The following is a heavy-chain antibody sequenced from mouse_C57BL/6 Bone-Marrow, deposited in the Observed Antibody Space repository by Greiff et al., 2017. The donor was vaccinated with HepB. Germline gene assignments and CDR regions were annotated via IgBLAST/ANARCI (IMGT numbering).Heavy chain of an antibody. CDR2: IDPANGNT. D-gene: IGHD2-5*01. CDR3: AMDLYCSNRGAMDY. V-gene: IGHV14-3*01. CDR1: GFNIKNTY. Sequence: VQLKQSVAELVRPGASVKLSCTASGFNIKNTYMHWVKQRPEQGLEWIGRIDPANGNTKYAPKFQGKATITADTSSNTAYLQLSSLTSEDTAIYYCAMDLYCSNRGAMDYWGQGTSVTVSS. J-gene: IGHJ4*01.